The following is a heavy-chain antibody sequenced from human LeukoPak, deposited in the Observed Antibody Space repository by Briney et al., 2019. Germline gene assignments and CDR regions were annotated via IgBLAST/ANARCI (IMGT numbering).Heavy chain of an antibody. CDR2: IYDRGST. J-gene: IGHJ3*02. D-gene: IGHD5-18*01. V-gene: IGHV4-38-2*02. CDR3: ARDFSGGYSYGTGDAFDI. Sequence: SETLSLTCTVSGYSISSGYYWGWIRQPPGKGLEWIGSIYDRGSTNYNPSLKSRVTISVDTSKNQFSLKLSSVTAADTAVYYCARDFSGGYSYGTGDAFDIWGQGTMVTVSS. CDR1: GYSISSGYY.